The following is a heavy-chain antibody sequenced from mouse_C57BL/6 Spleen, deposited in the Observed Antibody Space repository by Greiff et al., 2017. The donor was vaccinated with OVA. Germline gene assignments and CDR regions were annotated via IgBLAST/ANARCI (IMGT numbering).Heavy chain of an antibody. V-gene: IGHV5-9-1*02. CDR1: GFTFSSYA. CDR3: TREGIYYGSSVYYFDY. CDR2: ISSGGDYI. Sequence: EVQRVESGEGLVKPGGSLKLSCAASGFTFSSYAMSWVRQTPEKRLEWVAYISSGGDYIYYADTVKGRFTISRDNARNTLYLQMSSLKSEDTAMYYCTREGIYYGSSVYYFDYWGQGTTLTVSS. J-gene: IGHJ2*01. D-gene: IGHD1-1*01.